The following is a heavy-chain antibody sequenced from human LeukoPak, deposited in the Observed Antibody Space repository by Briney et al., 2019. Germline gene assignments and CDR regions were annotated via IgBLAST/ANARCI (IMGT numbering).Heavy chain of an antibody. D-gene: IGHD3-10*01. CDR2: IKSDGSEE. Sequence: GGSLRLSCATSGFIFSSYWVCWVRQAPGKGLEWVANIKSDGSEEYYGDSVKGRFTISRDNAKNSLYLQMNSLRVEDTAVYYCARGDLWLGHWGQGSLVTVSS. J-gene: IGHJ4*02. CDR3: ARGDLWLGH. CDR1: GFIFSSYW. V-gene: IGHV3-7*01.